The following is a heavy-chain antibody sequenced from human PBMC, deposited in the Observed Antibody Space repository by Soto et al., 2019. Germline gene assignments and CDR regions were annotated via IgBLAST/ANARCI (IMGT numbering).Heavy chain of an antibody. V-gene: IGHV1-69*01. J-gene: IGHJ6*04. Sequence: QVQLVQSGAEVRKPGSSVRVSCKASGGRFSTYAFNWMRQAPGQGLEWLGGIITSFGAAMYAQKFQGRVTTTADELTNTAYMELGGLRSEDTAVYYCARGGKERFRGSGMDVWGKGTSVTVSS. D-gene: IGHD1-1*01. CDR3: ARGGKERFRGSGMDV. CDR2: IITSFGAA. CDR1: GGRFSTYA.